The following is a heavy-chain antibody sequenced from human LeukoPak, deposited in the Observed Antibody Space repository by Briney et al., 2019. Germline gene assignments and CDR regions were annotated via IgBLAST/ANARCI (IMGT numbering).Heavy chain of an antibody. D-gene: IGHD2-2*01. V-gene: IGHV3-48*03. CDR1: GFSFSNYE. J-gene: IGHJ3*01. CDR3: AGCRTISCYSAFDF. CDR2: ISYTGSTT. Sequence: GALRLSCAASGFSFSNYEMNWVRQAPGKGLEWMSYISYTGSTTYQPDSVKGRFTISRDNAKNSLYLQMNSLRVEDTAIYYCAGCRTISCYSAFDFWGQGTMVTVSS.